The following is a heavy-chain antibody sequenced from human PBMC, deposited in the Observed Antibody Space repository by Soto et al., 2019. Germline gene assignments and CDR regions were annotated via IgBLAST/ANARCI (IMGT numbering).Heavy chain of an antibody. V-gene: IGHV3-30*03. CDR3: ARDRCTNGVCYAPSDY. J-gene: IGHJ4*02. D-gene: IGHD2-8*01. Sequence: PGGSLRLSCAASGFTFSSYAMSWVRQAPGKGLEWVAVISNDGSNKYYADSVKGRFTISRDNSKNTLYLQMDSLRAEDMAVYYCARDRCTNGVCYAPSDYWGQGTLVTVSS. CDR1: GFTFSSYA. CDR2: ISNDGSNK.